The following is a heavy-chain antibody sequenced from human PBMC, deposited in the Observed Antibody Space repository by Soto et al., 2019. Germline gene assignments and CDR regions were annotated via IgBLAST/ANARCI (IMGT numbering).Heavy chain of an antibody. CDR2: IWYDGSNK. D-gene: IGHD4-17*01. CDR1: GFTFSSYG. CDR3: ARGVYGDYNIYYYYGMDV. V-gene: IGHV3-33*01. Sequence: PGGSLRLSCAASGFTFSSYGMHWVRQAPGKGLEWVAVIWYDGSNKYYADSVKGRFTISRDNSKNTLYLQMNSLRAEDTAVYYCARGVYGDYNIYYYYGMDVWGQGNTVTVSS. J-gene: IGHJ6*02.